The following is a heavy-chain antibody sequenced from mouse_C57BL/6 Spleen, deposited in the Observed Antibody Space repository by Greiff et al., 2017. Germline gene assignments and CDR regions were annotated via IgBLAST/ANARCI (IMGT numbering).Heavy chain of an antibody. CDR2: IYPGSGST. J-gene: IGHJ2*01. V-gene: IGHV1-55*01. CDR1: GYTFTSYW. Sequence: QVHVKQPGAELVKPGASVKMSCKASGYTFTSYWITWVKQRPGQGLEWIGDIYPGSGSTNYNEKFKSKATLTVDTSSSTAYMQLSSLTSEDSAVYYCARGGWLPVDCWGRGTTLAVSS. CDR3: ARGGWLPVDC. D-gene: IGHD2-3*01.